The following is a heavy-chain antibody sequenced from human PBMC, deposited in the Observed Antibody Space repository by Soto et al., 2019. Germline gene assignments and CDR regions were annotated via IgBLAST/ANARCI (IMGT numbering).Heavy chain of an antibody. Sequence: GGSLRLSCAASGFTFSSYAMHWVRQAPGKGLEWVAVISYDGSNKYYADSVKGRFTISRDNSKNTLYLQMNSLRAEDTAVYYCARDGSSYFDYWGQGTLVTVSS. J-gene: IGHJ4*02. V-gene: IGHV3-30-3*01. CDR1: GFTFSSYA. CDR2: ISYDGSNK. CDR3: ARDGSSYFDY.